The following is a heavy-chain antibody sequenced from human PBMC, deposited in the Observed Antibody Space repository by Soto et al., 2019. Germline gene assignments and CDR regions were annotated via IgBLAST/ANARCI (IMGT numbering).Heavy chain of an antibody. Sequence: ASVKVFCKASGGTFSSYAISWLRQAPGKGLEWMGAIIPSFGTANYAQKFQGRVTISAGECRSTAYMELSSLRSEDTAVYYCAGDRVSYYYYCYGMNVWGQGTTVTVAS. CDR2: IIPSFGTA. CDR1: GGTFSSYA. CDR3: AGDRVSYYYYCYGMNV. D-gene: IGHD6-13*01. J-gene: IGHJ6*02. V-gene: IGHV1-69*13.